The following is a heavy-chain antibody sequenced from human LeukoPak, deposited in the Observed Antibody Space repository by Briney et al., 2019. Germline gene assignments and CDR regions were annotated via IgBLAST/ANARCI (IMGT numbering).Heavy chain of an antibody. CDR1: GYTFTSYG. J-gene: IGHJ4*02. Sequence: ASVKVSCKASGYTFTSYGISWVRQAPGHGLEWMGWIGAYNGNTNYAQKLQGRVTMTTDTSTSTAYMELRSLRSDDTAVYYCARDPREATVPLDCWGQGTLVTVSS. D-gene: IGHD4-17*01. CDR2: IGAYNGNT. V-gene: IGHV1-18*01. CDR3: ARDPREATVPLDC.